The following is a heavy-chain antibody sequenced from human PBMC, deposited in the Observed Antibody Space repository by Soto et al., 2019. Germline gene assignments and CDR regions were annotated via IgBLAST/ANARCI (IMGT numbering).Heavy chain of an antibody. CDR2: IKQDGSEK. D-gene: IGHD2-2*01. V-gene: IGHV3-7*01. J-gene: IGHJ3*02. Sequence: GGSLRLSCAASGFTFSSYWMSWVRQAPGKGLEWVANIKQDGSEKYYVDSVKGRFTISRDNAKNSLYLQMNSLRAEDTAVYYCAVIVVVPAALDAFDIWGQGTMVTVSS. CDR1: GFTFSSYW. CDR3: AVIVVVPAALDAFDI.